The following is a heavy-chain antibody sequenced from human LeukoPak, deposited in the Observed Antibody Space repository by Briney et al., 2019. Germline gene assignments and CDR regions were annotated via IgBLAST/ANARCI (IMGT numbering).Heavy chain of an antibody. Sequence: PSETLSLTCTVSGGSISSYYWTWIRQPPGKGLEWIGYIYNSRSTNYNPSLKSRVTISVDTSKNQFSLRLNSVTAADTAVYYCARRGGRGSSYWFDPWGQGTLVTVSS. D-gene: IGHD1-26*01. J-gene: IGHJ5*02. CDR2: IYNSRST. CDR3: ARRGGRGSSYWFDP. V-gene: IGHV4-59*08. CDR1: GGSISSYY.